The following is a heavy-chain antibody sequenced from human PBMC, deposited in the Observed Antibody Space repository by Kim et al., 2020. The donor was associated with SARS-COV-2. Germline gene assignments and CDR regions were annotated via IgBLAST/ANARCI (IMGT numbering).Heavy chain of an antibody. CDR1: GYSFTSWW. CDR2: IDPSDSYS. J-gene: IGHJ5*02. Sequence: GESLKISCKGSGYSFTSWWISWVRQMPGKGLEWMGRIDPSDSYSNYSPSFQGHVTISADKSISTAYLQWSSLKASDTAMYYCARSSRDSSAYYLNWFDPWGQGTLVTVSS. CDR3: ARSSRDSSAYYLNWFDP. V-gene: IGHV5-10-1*01. D-gene: IGHD3-22*01.